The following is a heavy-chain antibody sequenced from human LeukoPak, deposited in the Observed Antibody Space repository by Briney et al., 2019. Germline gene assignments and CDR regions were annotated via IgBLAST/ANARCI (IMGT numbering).Heavy chain of an antibody. J-gene: IGHJ4*02. V-gene: IGHV4-39*01. CDR2: IYYSGST. CDR1: GGSISSSSYY. CDR3: ARIPTVTFFDY. Sequence: SETLSLTYTVSGGSISSSSYYWGWIRQPPGKGLEWIGSIYYSGSTYYNPSLKSRVTISVDTSKNQLSLKLSSVTAADTAVYYCARIPTVTFFDYWGQGTLVTVSS. D-gene: IGHD4-17*01.